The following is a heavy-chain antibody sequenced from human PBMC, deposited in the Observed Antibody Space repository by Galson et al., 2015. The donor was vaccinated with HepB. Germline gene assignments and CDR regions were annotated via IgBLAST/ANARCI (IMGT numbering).Heavy chain of an antibody. CDR1: GFTFSSYG. CDR2: IRYDGSNK. V-gene: IGHV3-30*02. D-gene: IGHD3-9*01. Sequence: SLRLSCAASGFTFSSYGMHWVRQAPGKGLEWVAFIRYDGSNKYYADSVKGRFTISRDNSKNTLYLQMNSLRAEDTAVYYCAKDSRENDILTGSVYYYYGMDVWGQGTTVTVSS. CDR3: AKDSRENDILTGSVYYYYGMDV. J-gene: IGHJ6*02.